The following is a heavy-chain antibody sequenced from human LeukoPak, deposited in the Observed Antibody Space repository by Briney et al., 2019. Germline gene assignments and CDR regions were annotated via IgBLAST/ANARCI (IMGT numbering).Heavy chain of an antibody. Sequence: ETLSLTCTVSGGSISSSNYYWAWIRQPPAKGLEWIGITLYSGTTFYNPSLKSRVTISVDRSRNQFSLKLTSVTAADTAVYYCARRVIVATLDYWGQGTLVTASS. J-gene: IGHJ4*02. D-gene: IGHD5-12*01. CDR1: GGSISSSNYY. V-gene: IGHV4-39*01. CDR3: ARRVIVATLDY. CDR2: TLYSGTT.